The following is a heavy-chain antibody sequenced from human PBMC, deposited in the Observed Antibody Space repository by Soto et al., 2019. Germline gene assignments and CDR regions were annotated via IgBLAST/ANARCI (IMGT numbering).Heavy chain of an antibody. CDR1: AAICMDHG. V-gene: IGHV3-33*08. CDR2: IRYDGSDE. Sequence: GGSLRLSCAASAAICMDHGMHWVRQAPGKGLEWVAIIRYDGSDEHYGDSVKGRFTISRDNSKNMLYLQMNSLRAEDTAVYYCARDGVGATTFFGFLDYWGQGTLVTVSS. CDR3: ARDGVGATTFFGFLDY. J-gene: IGHJ4*02. D-gene: IGHD1-26*01.